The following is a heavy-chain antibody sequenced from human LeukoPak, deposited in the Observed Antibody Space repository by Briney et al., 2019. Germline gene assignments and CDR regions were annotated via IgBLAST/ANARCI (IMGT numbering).Heavy chain of an antibody. CDR3: ARDTWLQLDY. D-gene: IGHD5-24*01. Sequence: ASVKVSCKASGGTFSSYAISWVRQAPGQGLEWMGRIIPIFGTANYAQKFQGRVTITADKSTSTAYMELSSLGSEDTAVYYCARDTWLQLDYWGQGTLVTVSS. V-gene: IGHV1-69*06. CDR1: GGTFSSYA. CDR2: IIPIFGTA. J-gene: IGHJ4*02.